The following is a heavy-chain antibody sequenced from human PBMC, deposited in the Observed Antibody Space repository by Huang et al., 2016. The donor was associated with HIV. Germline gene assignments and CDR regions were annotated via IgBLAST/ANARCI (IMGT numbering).Heavy chain of an antibody. CDR3: VRPVSSERDFDY. D-gene: IGHD3-16*02. CDR2: IDPRGGTT. CDR1: GYTFTSYY. Sequence: QVQLVQSGAEVKKPGASVKVSCKTSGYTFTSYYLHWVRQAPGQGLEWMGIIDPRGGTTTYAQKVQGRVTMTWDTSTSTVFMELTSLTYEDTAVYYCVRPVSSERDFDYWGHGTLVTVSS. V-gene: IGHV1-46*01. J-gene: IGHJ4*01.